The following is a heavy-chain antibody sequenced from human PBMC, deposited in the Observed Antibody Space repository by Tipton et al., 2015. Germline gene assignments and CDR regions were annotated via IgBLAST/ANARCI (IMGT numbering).Heavy chain of an antibody. CDR3: ARVPDSGFDAFDI. V-gene: IGHV4-59*01. D-gene: IGHD5-12*01. J-gene: IGHJ3*02. CDR1: GGSISRYY. Sequence: TLSLTCTVSGGSISRYYWSWIRQAPGGGLEWIGYIYYSGSTNYNPSLKSRVTVLLDTSKTQFSLSLTSVTAADTAVYYCARVPDSGFDAFDIWGQGTMVTVSS. CDR2: IYYSGST.